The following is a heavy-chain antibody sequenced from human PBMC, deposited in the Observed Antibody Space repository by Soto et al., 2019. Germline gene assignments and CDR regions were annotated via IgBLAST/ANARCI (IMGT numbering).Heavy chain of an antibody. CDR2: IYYSGST. CDR1: GGSISSSNYY. CDR3: ARYWNDGRTRWGDYFDY. Sequence: QLQLQESGPGLVKPSETLSLTCTVSGGSISSSNYYWGWIRQPPGKGLEWIGSIYYSGSTYYNPSLKSRVTISVDTSKNQFSLKVRSVTAADTAVYYCARYWNDGRTRWGDYFDYWGQGTLVTVSS. J-gene: IGHJ4*02. V-gene: IGHV4-39*01. D-gene: IGHD1-1*01.